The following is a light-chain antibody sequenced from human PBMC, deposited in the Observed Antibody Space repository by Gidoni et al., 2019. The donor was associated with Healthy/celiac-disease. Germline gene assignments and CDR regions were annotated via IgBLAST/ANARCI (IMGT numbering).Light chain of an antibody. V-gene: IGKV1-39*01. Sequence: DIQMTQSPSSLPASVGYRVTITCRASQSISSYLNWYQQKPGKAPKLLIYAASSLQSGVPSRFSGSGSGTDFTLTISSVQPEDFATYYCQQGYSTPRTFGQGTKVEIK. CDR2: AAS. CDR1: QSISSY. CDR3: QQGYSTPRT. J-gene: IGKJ1*01.